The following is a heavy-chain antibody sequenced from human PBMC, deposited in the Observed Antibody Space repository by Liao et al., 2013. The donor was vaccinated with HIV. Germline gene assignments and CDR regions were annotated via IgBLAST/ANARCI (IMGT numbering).Heavy chain of an antibody. V-gene: IGHV4-61*02. CDR3: ARDDAFDI. CDR2: IYTSGST. CDR1: GGSISSGNYY. Sequence: QVQLQESGPGLVKPSQTLSLTCTVSGGSISSGNYYWSWIRQPAGKGLEWIGRIYTSGSTNYNPSLKSRVTMSVDTSKNQFSLKLSSVTAADTAVYYCARDDAFDIWGQGDNGHRLF. J-gene: IGHJ3*02.